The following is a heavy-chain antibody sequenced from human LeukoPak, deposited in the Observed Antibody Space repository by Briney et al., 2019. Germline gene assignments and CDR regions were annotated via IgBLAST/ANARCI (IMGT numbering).Heavy chain of an antibody. Sequence: SETLPLTCTVSGGSINSYYWSWIRQPPEKGLEWIGYIYYSGSSKYNPSLKSRVTISLDTSKNQFSLKLLSVTAADTAVYYCARDIAAAATGFDYWGQGTLVTVSS. CDR1: GGSINSYY. CDR3: ARDIAAAATGFDY. D-gene: IGHD6-13*01. CDR2: IYYSGSS. V-gene: IGHV4-59*01. J-gene: IGHJ4*02.